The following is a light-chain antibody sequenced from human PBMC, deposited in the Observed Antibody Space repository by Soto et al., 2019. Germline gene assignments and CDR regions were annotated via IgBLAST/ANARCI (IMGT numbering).Light chain of an antibody. J-gene: IGKJ1*01. CDR1: QGIRID. V-gene: IGKV1-6*01. CDR3: LQYFNFPWT. Sequence: AIQMTQSPSSLAASVGDRVTITCRASQGIRIDLSWYQQKPGEAPKVLIFAASNVQVGVPSRFSGGGSGTEFTITLISLHAEDPSTYYCLQYFNFPWTFGQGTKVE. CDR2: AAS.